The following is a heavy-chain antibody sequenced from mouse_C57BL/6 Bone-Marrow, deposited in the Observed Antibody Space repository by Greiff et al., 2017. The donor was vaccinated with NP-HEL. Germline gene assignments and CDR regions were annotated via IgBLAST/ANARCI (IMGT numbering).Heavy chain of an antibody. CDR1: GFTFSSYA. CDR2: ISDGGSYT. J-gene: IGHJ2*01. V-gene: IGHV5-4*01. CDR3: ARTKYFDY. Sequence: EVHLVESGGGLVKPGGSLKLSCAASGFTFSSYAMSWVRQTPEKRLEWVATISDGGSYTYYPDNVKGRFTISRDNAKNNLYLQMSHLKSEDTAMYYCARTKYFDYWGQGTTLTVSS.